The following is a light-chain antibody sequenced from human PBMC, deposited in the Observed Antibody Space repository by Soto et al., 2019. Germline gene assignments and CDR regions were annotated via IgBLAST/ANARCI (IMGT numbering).Light chain of an antibody. Sequence: EIVLTHSPGTLSLSPGDRATLSFSSSQRVSTFLAWYQQRPGQAPRLLISEASNRATGIPARFSGSGSGTDFTLTISSLELEDSAVYYCQHYGSSPGLTFGGGTKVDIK. CDR2: EAS. J-gene: IGKJ4*01. V-gene: IGKV3-11*01. CDR1: QRVSTF. CDR3: QHYGSSPGLT.